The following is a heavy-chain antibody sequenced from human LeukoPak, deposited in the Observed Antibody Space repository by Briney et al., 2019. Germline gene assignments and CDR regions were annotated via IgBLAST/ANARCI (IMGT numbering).Heavy chain of an antibody. J-gene: IGHJ3*02. CDR1: GFTFSSYS. CDR2: ISSSSSYI. V-gene: IGHV3-21*01. Sequence: GGSLRLSCAASGFTFSSYSMNWDRQAPGKGLEWVSSISSSSSYIYYADSVKGRFTISRDNAKNSLYLQMNSLRAEDTAVYYCAREGLILWFGEPPDAFDIWGQGTMVTVSS. CDR3: AREGLILWFGEPPDAFDI. D-gene: IGHD3-10*01.